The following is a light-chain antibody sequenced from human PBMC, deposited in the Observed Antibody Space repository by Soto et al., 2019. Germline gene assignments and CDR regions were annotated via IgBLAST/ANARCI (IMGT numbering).Light chain of an antibody. CDR2: AAS. Sequence: NQLTQSPSSLSASVGDRVTITCRASQSISSYLNWYQQKPGKAPKLLIYAASSLQSGVPSRFSGSGSGTDFALTISSLQPEDFATYYCQQSYSTPQTFGQGTKVDIK. CDR3: QQSYSTPQT. CDR1: QSISSY. V-gene: IGKV1-39*01. J-gene: IGKJ1*01.